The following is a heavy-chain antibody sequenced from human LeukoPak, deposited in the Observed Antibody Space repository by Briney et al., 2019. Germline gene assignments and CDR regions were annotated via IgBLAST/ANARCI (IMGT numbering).Heavy chain of an antibody. CDR3: ARDGWNIYQFDC. V-gene: IGHV4-4*07. CDR2: IYTSGST. J-gene: IGHJ4*02. CDR1: GVSISSYY. Sequence: SETLSLTCTVSGVSISSYYWSWIRQPAGKGLEWIGRIYTSGSTNYNPSLKSRVTMSVDTSKNQFSLKLSSVTAADTAMYYCARDGWNIYQFDCWGQGTLVTVSS. D-gene: IGHD2-2*01.